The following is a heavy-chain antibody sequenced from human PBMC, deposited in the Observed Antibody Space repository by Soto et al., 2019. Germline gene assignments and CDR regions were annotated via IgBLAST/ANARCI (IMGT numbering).Heavy chain of an antibody. CDR1: GFTFSSYW. CDR2: INSDGSST. D-gene: IGHD3-9*01. V-gene: IGHV3-74*01. Sequence: PGGSLRLSCAASGFTFSSYWMHWVRQAPGKGLVWVSRINSDGSSTSYADSVKGRFTISRDNAKNTLYLQMNSLRAEDTAVYYCARGGYDILTGPQNNWFDPWGQGTLVTVSS. CDR3: ARGGYDILTGPQNNWFDP. J-gene: IGHJ5*02.